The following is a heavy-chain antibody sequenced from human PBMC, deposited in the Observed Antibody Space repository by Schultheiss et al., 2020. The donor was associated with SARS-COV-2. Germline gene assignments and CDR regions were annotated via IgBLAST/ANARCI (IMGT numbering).Heavy chain of an antibody. Sequence: GESLKISCAASGFTFSGSAMHWVRQASGKGLEWVGRIRSKANSYATAYAASVKGRFTISRDDSKNTAYLQMNSLKTEDTAVYYCTRQGVDTAMVQIYYYYGMDVWGQGTTVTVSS. CDR2: IRSKANSYAT. V-gene: IGHV3-73*01. J-gene: IGHJ6*02. D-gene: IGHD5-18*01. CDR3: TRQGVDTAMVQIYYYYGMDV. CDR1: GFTFSGSA.